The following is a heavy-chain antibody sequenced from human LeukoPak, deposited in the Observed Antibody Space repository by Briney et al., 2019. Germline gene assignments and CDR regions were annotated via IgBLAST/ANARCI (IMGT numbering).Heavy chain of an antibody. V-gene: IGHV1-2*02. D-gene: IGHD2-2*01. Sequence: ASVKVSCKASGYTFTGYYMHWVRQAPGQGLEWMGWINPNSGGTNYAQKFQGRVTMTRDTSISTAYMELSRLRSDDTAVCYCARAGGYCSSTSCYFGTRYYYYYMDVWGKGTTVTVSS. CDR1: GYTFTGYY. CDR2: INPNSGGT. J-gene: IGHJ6*03. CDR3: ARAGGYCSSTSCYFGTRYYYYYMDV.